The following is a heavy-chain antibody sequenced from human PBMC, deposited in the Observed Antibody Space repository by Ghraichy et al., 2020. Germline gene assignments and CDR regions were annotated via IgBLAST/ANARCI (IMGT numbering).Heavy chain of an antibody. D-gene: IGHD6-13*01. Sequence: GGSLRLSCAASGFTFSSYAMSWVRQAPGKGLEWVSAISNSGGSTYYADSVKGRFTISRDNSKNTLYLQMNSLRGEDTAVYYCAKDQQQLVRRIRNFDYWGQGTLVTVSS. CDR1: GFTFSSYA. J-gene: IGHJ4*02. CDR2: ISNSGGST. CDR3: AKDQQQLVRRIRNFDY. V-gene: IGHV3-23*01.